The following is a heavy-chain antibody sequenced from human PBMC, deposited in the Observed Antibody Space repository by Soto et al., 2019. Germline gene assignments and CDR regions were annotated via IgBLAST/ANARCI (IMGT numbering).Heavy chain of an antibody. CDR3: ARDKITGLFDY. V-gene: IGHV4-34*01. J-gene: IGHJ4*02. D-gene: IGHD2-8*02. CDR1: GRSFSGYY. Sequence: PSDTLSLTYDTYGRSFSGYYWTWIRKPPGTGLEWIGEINHSGSTNYNPSLKSRVTISVDTSKNQFSLKLTSVTAADTAVYYCARDKITGLFDYWGQGTLVTVST. CDR2: INHSGST.